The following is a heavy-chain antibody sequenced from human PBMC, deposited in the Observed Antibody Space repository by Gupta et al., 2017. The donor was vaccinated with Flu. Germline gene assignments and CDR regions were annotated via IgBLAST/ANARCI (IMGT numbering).Heavy chain of an antibody. CDR3: ARYWSGGHKIDY. J-gene: IGHJ4*02. V-gene: IGHV3-23*01. Sequence: EVQLLQSGGDLVPPGGSLRLSCAASGFPFSSFPMIWVRQAPGKGLQWVATISGAGGTTSYTESVRGRFTISRDNSKNTVFLQMNSLIAEDTAEYYCARYWSGGHKIDYWGQGTLATVSS. D-gene: IGHD2-8*02. CDR2: ISGAGGTT. CDR1: GFPFSSFP.